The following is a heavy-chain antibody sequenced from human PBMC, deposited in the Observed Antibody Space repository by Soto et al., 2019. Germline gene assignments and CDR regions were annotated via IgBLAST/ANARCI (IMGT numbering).Heavy chain of an antibody. CDR2: IYYSGST. CDR1: GGSISSYY. J-gene: IGHJ6*02. V-gene: IGHV4-59*01. Sequence: SETLSLTCTVSGGSISSYYWSWIRQPPGKGLEWIGYIYYSGSTNYNPSLKSRVTISVDTSKNQFSLKLSSVTAADTAVYYCAREGFSCRWYNYYGMDVWGQGTTVTVSS. D-gene: IGHD3-3*01. CDR3: AREGFSCRWYNYYGMDV.